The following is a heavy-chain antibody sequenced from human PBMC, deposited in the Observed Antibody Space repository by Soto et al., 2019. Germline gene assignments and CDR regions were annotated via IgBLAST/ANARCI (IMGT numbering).Heavy chain of an antibody. CDR2: INHSGNS. V-gene: IGHV4-34*01. J-gene: IGHJ4*02. CDR1: GGSFSGYY. CDR3: ARRKTFSPYYFDY. Sequence: QVPIQQWGAGLLKPSETLSLTCVVYGGSFSGYYWSWIRQSPGRGLEWIGEINHSGNSNYNPSLKSRITMSVDTPKNQFSLELSSVTAADTALYYCARRKTFSPYYFDYWGQGTLVTVSS. D-gene: IGHD3-16*01.